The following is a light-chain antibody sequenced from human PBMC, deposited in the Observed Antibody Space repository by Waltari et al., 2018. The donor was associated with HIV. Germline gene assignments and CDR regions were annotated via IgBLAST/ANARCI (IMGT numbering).Light chain of an antibody. CDR2: DDS. Sequence: SYVLTQPPSVSVAPGQTDRLTCGGNNIGTKNMHWYQQRPGQAPVLVVSDDSDRPSDIPERFSGSNSANTATLSISRVEAGDEADYYCQVWDYNSDRWVFGGGTKLTVL. J-gene: IGLJ3*02. CDR1: NIGTKN. CDR3: QVWDYNSDRWV. V-gene: IGLV3-21*02.